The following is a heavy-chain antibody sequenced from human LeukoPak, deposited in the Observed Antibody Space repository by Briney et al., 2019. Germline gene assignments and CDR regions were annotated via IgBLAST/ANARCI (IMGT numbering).Heavy chain of an antibody. Sequence: SETLSLTCAVYGGSFSGYYWSWIRQPPGKGLEWIGEIDHSGSTNYNPSLKSRVTISADTSKNQFSLKLSSVTAADTAVYYCARIMPQYSSGWRPHGAFDIWGQGTMVTVSS. D-gene: IGHD6-19*01. CDR2: IDHSGST. V-gene: IGHV4-34*01. CDR1: GGSFSGYY. CDR3: ARIMPQYSSGWRPHGAFDI. J-gene: IGHJ3*02.